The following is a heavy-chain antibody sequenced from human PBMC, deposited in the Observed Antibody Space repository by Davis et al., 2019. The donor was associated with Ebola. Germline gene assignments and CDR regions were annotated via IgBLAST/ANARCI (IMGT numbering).Heavy chain of an antibody. CDR2: IYYSRST. V-gene: IGHV4-59*01. J-gene: IGHJ6*02. Sequence: PSETLSLTCTVSGGSISSYYWSWIRQPPGKGLEWIGYIYYSRSTNYNPSLKSRVTISVDTSKNQFSLKLSSVTAADTAVYYCARTDPADYYYGMDVWGQGTTVTVSS. CDR3: ARTDPADYYYGMDV. CDR1: GGSISSYY.